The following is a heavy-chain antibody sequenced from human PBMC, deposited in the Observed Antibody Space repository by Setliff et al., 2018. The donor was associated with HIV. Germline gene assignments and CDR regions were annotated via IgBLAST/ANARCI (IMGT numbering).Heavy chain of an antibody. J-gene: IGHJ3*02. CDR1: GFKAGNFA. CDR2: IKGKPYGGTA. CDR3: TRPGVYGDYGIEDAFDI. Sequence: GGSLRLSCTMSGFKAGNFALSWFRLARGKGLEWVGFIKGKPYGGTAEYAASVKGRFTFSRDDSQSIAYLQMNSLKTEDTAVYYCTRPGVYGDYGIEDAFDIWGQGTMVTVSS. V-gene: IGHV3-49*03. D-gene: IGHD4-17*01.